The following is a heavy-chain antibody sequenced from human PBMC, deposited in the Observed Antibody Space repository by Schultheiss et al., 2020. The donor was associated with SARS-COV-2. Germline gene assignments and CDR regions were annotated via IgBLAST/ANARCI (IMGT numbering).Heavy chain of an antibody. Sequence: ASVKVSCKASGYTFTSYGISWVRQAPGQGLEWMGIINPSGGSTSYAQKFQGRVTMTRDTSISTAYMELSSLRSDDTAVYYCAPHGDHAFDIWGQGTMVTVSS. D-gene: IGHD4-17*01. CDR3: APHGDHAFDI. CDR1: GYTFTSYG. V-gene: IGHV1-46*01. J-gene: IGHJ3*02. CDR2: INPSGGST.